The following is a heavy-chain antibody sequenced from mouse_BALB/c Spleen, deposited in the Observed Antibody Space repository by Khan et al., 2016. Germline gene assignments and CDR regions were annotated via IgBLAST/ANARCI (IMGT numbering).Heavy chain of an antibody. CDR2: ISCYNGAT. Sequence: LVKTGASVKISCKASGYPFTGYYMHWVRQSHGKSLEWIGYISCYNGATRYNQKFKDKATLTVDTSSSTVYMQFNSLKYEDSVVDYYARPHFGFDDGYYFDYWGQGTTLTVSS. J-gene: IGHJ2*01. CDR1: GYPFTGYY. V-gene: IGHV1S34*01. CDR3: ARPHFGFDDGYYFDY. D-gene: IGHD2-2*01.